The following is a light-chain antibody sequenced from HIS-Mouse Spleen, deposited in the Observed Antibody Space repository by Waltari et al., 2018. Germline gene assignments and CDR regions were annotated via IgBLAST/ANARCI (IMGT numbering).Light chain of an antibody. Sequence: QSALTQPASVSGSPGQSITISCTGTSSDVGSYNLVSWYQQHPVKAPKLMMYEGSKRPSGVSNRFSGSKSGNTASLTISGLQAEDEADDYCCSYAGSSTWVFGGGTKLTVL. CDR1: SSDVGSYNL. CDR2: EGS. CDR3: CSYAGSSTWV. V-gene: IGLV2-23*01. J-gene: IGLJ3*02.